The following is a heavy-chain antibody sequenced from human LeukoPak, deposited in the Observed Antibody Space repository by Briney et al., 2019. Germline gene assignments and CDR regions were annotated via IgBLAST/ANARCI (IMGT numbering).Heavy chain of an antibody. J-gene: IGHJ4*02. CDR3: AKDHTYYYDSSGYYHPDYFDY. CDR2: ISSSGSTI. D-gene: IGHD3-22*01. Sequence: PGGSLRLSCAASGFTFSDYYMSWIRQAPGKGLEGVSYISSSGSTIYYADSVKGRFTISRDNSKNTLYLQMNSLRAEDTAVYYCAKDHTYYYDSSGYYHPDYFDYWGQGTLVTVSS. V-gene: IGHV3-11*04. CDR1: GFTFSDYY.